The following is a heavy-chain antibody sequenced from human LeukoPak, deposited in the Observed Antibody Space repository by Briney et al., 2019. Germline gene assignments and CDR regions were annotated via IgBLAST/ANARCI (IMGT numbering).Heavy chain of an antibody. CDR1: GGSFSDYY. D-gene: IGHD4-17*01. J-gene: IGHJ4*02. V-gene: IGHV4-34*01. Sequence: SETLSLTCAVYGGSFSDYYWSWIRQPPGKGLEWIGEINHSGSTNYNPSLKSRVTISVDTSKNQFSLKLSSVTAADTAVYYCASDGDYFDYWGQGTLVTVSS. CDR3: ASDGDYFDY. CDR2: INHSGST.